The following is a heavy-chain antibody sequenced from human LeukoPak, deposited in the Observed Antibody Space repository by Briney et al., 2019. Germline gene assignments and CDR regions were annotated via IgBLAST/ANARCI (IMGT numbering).Heavy chain of an antibody. CDR1: GYTFTGYY. D-gene: IGHD6-6*01. Sequence: ASVKVSCKASGYTFTGYYMHWVRQAPGQGLEWMGWINPNSGGTNYGQKFQGRVTMTSDTSISTAYMELSRLRSDDTAVYYCARDPHSSSGFVRTRYWFDPWGQGTLVTVSS. CDR2: INPNSGGT. V-gene: IGHV1-2*02. J-gene: IGHJ5*02. CDR3: ARDPHSSSGFVRTRYWFDP.